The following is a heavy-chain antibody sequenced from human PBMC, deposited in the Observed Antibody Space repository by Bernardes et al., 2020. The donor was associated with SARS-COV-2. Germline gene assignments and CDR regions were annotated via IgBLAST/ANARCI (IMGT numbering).Heavy chain of an antibody. CDR2: VYVSGST. J-gene: IGHJ3*01. CDR1: GDSMGTGRYY. CDR3: ARMRVLRYFEENSFDL. V-gene: IGHV4-61*02. D-gene: IGHD3-9*01. Sequence: SGTLTLTCTVSGDSMGTGRYYWSWLRQPAGKGLEWLGRVYVSGSTASNPSLKSRLTISVDTSKNQFSLNLRSVTAADTAVYYCARMRVLRYFEENSFDLWGQGTSVTVSS.